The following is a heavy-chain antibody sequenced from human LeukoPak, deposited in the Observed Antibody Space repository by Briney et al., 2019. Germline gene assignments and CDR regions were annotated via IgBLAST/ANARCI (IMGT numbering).Heavy chain of an antibody. J-gene: IGHJ4*02. D-gene: IGHD6-19*01. CDR2: IRYDGTNK. V-gene: IGHV3-30*02. CDR1: GIIFSGYG. Sequence: PGGSLRLSCEVSGIIFSGYGIHWVRQAPGKGLEWVAFIRYDGTNKYYADSVKGRFTISRDNSNNTLYLQMNSLRVEDTAVYYCAKVGSGWYGVDYWGQGTPVTVSS. CDR3: AKVGSGWYGVDY.